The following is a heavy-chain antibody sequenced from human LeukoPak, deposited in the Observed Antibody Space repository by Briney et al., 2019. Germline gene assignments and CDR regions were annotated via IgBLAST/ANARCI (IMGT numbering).Heavy chain of an antibody. CDR1: GYTFTGYY. Sequence: ASVKVSCKASGYTFTGYYMHWVRQAPGQGLEWMGWINPNGGGTNYAQKFQGRVTMTRDTSISTAYMELSRLRSDDTAVYYCARARGVLHYDFWSGYTDWGQGTLVTVSS. D-gene: IGHD3-3*01. CDR3: ARARGVLHYDFWSGYTD. J-gene: IGHJ4*02. V-gene: IGHV1-2*02. CDR2: INPNGGGT.